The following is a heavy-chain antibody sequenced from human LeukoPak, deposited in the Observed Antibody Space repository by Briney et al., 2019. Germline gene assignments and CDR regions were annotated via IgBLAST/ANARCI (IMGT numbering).Heavy chain of an antibody. D-gene: IGHD3-10*01. CDR3: ATPSYGSGSYYNGNPDY. J-gene: IGHJ4*02. CDR1: GFTFGSCW. Sequence: GGSLRLSCAASGFTFGSCWMHWVRQAPGKGLVWVSRISSDGSTTSYADSVKGRFTISRDNAKNTLFLQMNSLRAEDTAVYYCATPSYGSGSYYNGNPDYWGQGTLVTVSS. CDR2: ISSDGSTT. V-gene: IGHV3-74*01.